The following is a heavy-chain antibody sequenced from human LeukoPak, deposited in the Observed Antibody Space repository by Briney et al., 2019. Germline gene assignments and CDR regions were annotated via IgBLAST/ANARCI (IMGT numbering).Heavy chain of an antibody. CDR1: GFTFSDYE. CDR3: ARVSTYYYDSSGYYYDY. V-gene: IGHV3-48*03. CDR2: IRSSGSNI. J-gene: IGHJ4*02. D-gene: IGHD3-22*01. Sequence: PGGSLRLSCVASGFTFSDYEMNWVRQAPGKGLEWVSYIRSSGSNIYYADSVQGRFTISRDNSKNTLYLQMNSLRAEDTAVYYCARVSTYYYDSSGYYYDYWGQGTLVTVSS.